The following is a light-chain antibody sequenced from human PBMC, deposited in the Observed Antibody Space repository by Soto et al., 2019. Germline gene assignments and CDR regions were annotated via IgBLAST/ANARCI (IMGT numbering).Light chain of an antibody. J-gene: IGKJ5*01. Sequence: DIQMTQSPSTLSVSVGDRVTITCRASQGIRNDLGWYQQKPGKAPKLLIYAASSLQSGVPSRFSGSGSGTDFTLTISCLQSEDFATYYCQQYYSYPPITFGQGTRLEIK. CDR1: QGIRND. CDR2: AAS. V-gene: IGKV1-17*01. CDR3: QQYYSYPPIT.